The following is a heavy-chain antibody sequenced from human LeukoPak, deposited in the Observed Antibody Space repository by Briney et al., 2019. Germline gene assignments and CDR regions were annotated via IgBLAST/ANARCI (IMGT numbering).Heavy chain of an antibody. Sequence: ASVKVSCKASGYTFTSYYIHWVRQAPGQGLEWMGVINPSGGRTTCAQKFQGRVTMTRDTSTSTVYMELSSLRSDDTAVYYCARVNSYGYYYYYGMDVWGQGTTVTVSS. J-gene: IGHJ6*02. CDR1: GYTFTSYY. CDR2: INPSGGRT. D-gene: IGHD5-18*01. CDR3: ARVNSYGYYYYYGMDV. V-gene: IGHV1-46*01.